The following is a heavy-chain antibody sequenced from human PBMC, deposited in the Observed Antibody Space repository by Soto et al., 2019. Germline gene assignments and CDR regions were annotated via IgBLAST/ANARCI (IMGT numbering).Heavy chain of an antibody. CDR2: ISWNSGSI. Sequence: GGSQSLSSAEAGLTFDYYSLHWVRPAPGKGLEWVSGISWNSGSIGYADSVKGRFTISRDNAKNSLYLQMNSLRAEDTALYYCAKEVYAASAAFDYWGQGTLVKVSS. J-gene: IGHJ4*02. CDR3: AKEVYAASAAFDY. V-gene: IGHV3-9*01. D-gene: IGHD1-20*01. CDR1: GLTFDYYS.